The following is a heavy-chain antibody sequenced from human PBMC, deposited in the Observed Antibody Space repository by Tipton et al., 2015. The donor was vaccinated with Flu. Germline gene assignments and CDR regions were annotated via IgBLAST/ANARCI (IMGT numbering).Heavy chain of an antibody. CDR2: IYYSGST. D-gene: IGHD3-10*01. CDR1: GGSISSSSYY. CDR3: AREGAMVRGVIPPFDY. V-gene: IGHV4-39*07. Sequence: TLSLTCTVSGGSISSSSYYWGWIRQPPGKGLEWIGSIYYSGSTYYNPSLKSRVTISVDTSKNQFSLKLSSVTAADTAVYYCAREGAMVRGVIPPFDYWGQGTLVTVSS. J-gene: IGHJ4*02.